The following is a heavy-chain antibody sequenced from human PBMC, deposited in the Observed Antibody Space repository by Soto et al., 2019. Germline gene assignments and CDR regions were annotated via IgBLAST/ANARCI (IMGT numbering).Heavy chain of an antibody. Sequence: GASVKVSCKASGYTFTSYGISWVRQAPGQGLEWMGWISAYNGNTNYAQKLQGRVTMTTDTSTSTAYMELRSLRSDDTAVYYCAREYSSGWSGDYGYGMDVWGQGTTVTVSS. CDR1: GYTFTSYG. CDR2: ISAYNGNT. V-gene: IGHV1-18*04. D-gene: IGHD6-19*01. J-gene: IGHJ6*02. CDR3: AREYSSGWSGDYGYGMDV.